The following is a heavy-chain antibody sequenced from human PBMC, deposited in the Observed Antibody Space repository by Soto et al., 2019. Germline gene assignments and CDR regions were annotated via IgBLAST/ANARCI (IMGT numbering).Heavy chain of an antibody. CDR2: INWDNNE. Sequence: GPTLVNPTQSLTLTCTLSGFSLSTSGVGVTWIRQPPGKALEWLALINWDNNEYYTTSLKTRLTNTKDTSKNQVVLTMTNMDPVDTATYYCAHRHLTNYDILTGYYPTRRTGGFDYWGQGTLVTVSS. D-gene: IGHD3-9*01. CDR3: AHRHLTNYDILTGYYPTRRTGGFDY. CDR1: GFSLSTSGVG. J-gene: IGHJ4*02. V-gene: IGHV2-70*12.